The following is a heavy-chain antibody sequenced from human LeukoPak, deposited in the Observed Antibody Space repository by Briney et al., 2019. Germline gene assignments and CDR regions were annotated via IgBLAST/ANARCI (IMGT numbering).Heavy chain of an antibody. CDR2: IFPGDSDA. CDR1: GYRFTSSW. V-gene: IGHV5-51*01. CDR3: ARLRGTSKTYFYDALDV. D-gene: IGHD1-7*01. Sequence: GESLKISCKASGYRFTSSWIGWVRQMPGKGLGWMGIIFPGDSDARYSPAFQGQVTMSADRSISTAYLQWSRLKASDTAIYYCARLRGTSKTYFYDALDVWGQGTTVTVSS. J-gene: IGHJ6*02.